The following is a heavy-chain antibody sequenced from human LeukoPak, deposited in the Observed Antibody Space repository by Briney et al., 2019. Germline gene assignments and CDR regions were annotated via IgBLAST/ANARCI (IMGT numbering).Heavy chain of an antibody. Sequence: ASVKVSCKASGYTFTGYYMHWVRQAPGQGLEWMGWINPNSGDTNYAQKFQGRVTMTRDTSSSTAYMDLSRLRSDDTAVYYCAKDQSSDSYGYYYYYMDVWGKGTTVTISS. CDR1: GYTFTGYY. CDR2: INPNSGDT. CDR3: AKDQSSDSYGYYYYYMDV. V-gene: IGHV1-2*02. J-gene: IGHJ6*03. D-gene: IGHD6-19*01.